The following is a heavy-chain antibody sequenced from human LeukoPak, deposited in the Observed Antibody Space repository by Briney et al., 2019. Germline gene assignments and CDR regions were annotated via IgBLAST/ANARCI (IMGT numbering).Heavy chain of an antibody. D-gene: IGHD2/OR15-2a*01. CDR3: AKDLSGDGYYYYGMDV. V-gene: IGHV3-9*01. CDR2: ISWNSGSI. CDR1: GFTFDDYA. J-gene: IGHJ6*02. Sequence: GGSLRLSCAASGFTFDDYAMHWVRQAPGKGLEWVSGISWNSGSIGYADSVKGRFTISRDNAKDSLYLQMNSLRAEDTALYYCAKDLSGDGYYYYGMDVWGQGTTVTVSS.